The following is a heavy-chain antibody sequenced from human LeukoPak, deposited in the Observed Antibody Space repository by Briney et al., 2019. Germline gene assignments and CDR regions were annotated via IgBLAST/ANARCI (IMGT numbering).Heavy chain of an antibody. CDR2: IIPIFGTA. CDR1: GGTFISYA. CDR3: ARVAAVTYYYYYMDV. Sequence: SVKVSCKASGGTFISYAISWVRQAPGQGLEWMGGIIPIFGTANYAQKFQGRVTITADESTSTAYMELSSLRSEDTAVYYCARVAAVTYYYYYMDVWGKGTTVTVSS. D-gene: IGHD2-15*01. J-gene: IGHJ6*03. V-gene: IGHV1-69*13.